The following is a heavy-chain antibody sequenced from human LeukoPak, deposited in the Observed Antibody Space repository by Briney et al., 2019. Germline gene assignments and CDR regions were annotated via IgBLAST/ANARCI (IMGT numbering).Heavy chain of an antibody. J-gene: IGHJ5*02. V-gene: IGHV3-23*01. CDR1: GFIFSSYA. Sequence: GGSLRLSCAASGFIFSSYAMSWVRQAPGKGLEWVSLISGSGGSTYYADSVKGRFTISRDKSKNTVYLQMNSLRVEDTAVYYCAKGQYCSSTSCFYNWFDPWGQGTLVTVSS. D-gene: IGHD2-2*01. CDR3: AKGQYCSSTSCFYNWFDP. CDR2: ISGSGGST.